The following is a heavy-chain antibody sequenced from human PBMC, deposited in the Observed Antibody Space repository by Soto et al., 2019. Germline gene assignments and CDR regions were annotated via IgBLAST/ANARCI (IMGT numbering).Heavy chain of an antibody. CDR1: GGSISSYY. J-gene: IGHJ5*02. CDR2: IYYSGSA. Sequence: AETLSLTFTVSGGSISSYYWSWIRQPPGKGLEWIGYIYYSGSAKYDRSLRSRGTISVERSGNQFSLKRSSGTAADTAGYYCARERWFDPWGQGTLVTVSS. CDR3: ARERWFDP. V-gene: IGHV4-59*01.